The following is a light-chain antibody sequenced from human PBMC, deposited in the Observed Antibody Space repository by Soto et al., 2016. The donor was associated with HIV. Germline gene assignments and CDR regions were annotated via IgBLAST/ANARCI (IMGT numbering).Light chain of an antibody. J-gene: IGLJ2*01. CDR2: KDT. CDR1: ALPKQY. Sequence: SYELTQPPSVSVSPGQTARITCSGDALPKQYAYWYQQKPGQAPVLVIYKDTERPSGIPERFPGSSSGTTVTLTISAVQAEDEADYYCQSAHSSVTYVVFGGGTKLTV. CDR3: QSAHSSVTYVV. V-gene: IGLV3-25*03.